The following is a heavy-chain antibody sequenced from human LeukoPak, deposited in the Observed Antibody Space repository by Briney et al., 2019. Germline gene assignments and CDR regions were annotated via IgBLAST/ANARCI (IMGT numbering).Heavy chain of an antibody. D-gene: IGHD4-17*01. CDR3: ARHAFPYGDYPYWFDP. Sequence: KPSETLSLTCTVSGGSISSYYWSWIRQPPGKGLEWIGYIYYSGSTNYNPSLKSRVTISVDTSKNQFSLKLSSVTAADTAVYYCARHAFPYGDYPYWFDPWGQGTLVTVSS. V-gene: IGHV4-59*08. J-gene: IGHJ5*02. CDR2: IYYSGST. CDR1: GGSISSYY.